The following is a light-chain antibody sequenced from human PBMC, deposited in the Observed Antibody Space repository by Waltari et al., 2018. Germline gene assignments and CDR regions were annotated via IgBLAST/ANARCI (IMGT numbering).Light chain of an antibody. CDR1: TSNIGTNS. V-gene: IGLV1-51*01. CDR3: ETWDSSLSAAV. CDR2: DSD. Sequence: QSVLTQPPSVSAAPGQRVTISCSGGTSNIGTNSVSWYQQLPGTAPKLLIYDSDERPSGIPDRFSASTSGTSATLGISGLQTGDEADYYCETWDSSLSAAVFGGGTQLTVL. J-gene: IGLJ7*01.